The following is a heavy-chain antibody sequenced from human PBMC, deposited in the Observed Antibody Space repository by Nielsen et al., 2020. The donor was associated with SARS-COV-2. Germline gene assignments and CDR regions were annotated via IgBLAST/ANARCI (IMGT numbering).Heavy chain of an antibody. D-gene: IGHD1-7*01. Sequence: GESLKISCAASGFTFSSYSMNWVRQAPGKGLEWLSYISGGSSTIYYADSVRGRFTISRDNAKNSLYLQMNSLRAEDTALYHCARGNWNSQAFDIWGQGTMVTVSS. CDR2: ISGGSSTI. J-gene: IGHJ3*02. CDR3: ARGNWNSQAFDI. CDR1: GFTFSSYS. V-gene: IGHV3-48*01.